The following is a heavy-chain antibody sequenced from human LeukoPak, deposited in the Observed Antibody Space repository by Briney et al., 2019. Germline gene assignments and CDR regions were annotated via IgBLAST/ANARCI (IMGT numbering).Heavy chain of an antibody. V-gene: IGHV3-48*01. D-gene: IGHD4-17*01. CDR3: ARAYGNAFDI. CDR1: GFTFSSYS. J-gene: IGHJ3*02. Sequence: GGSLRLSCAASGFTFSSYSMHWVRQAPEKGLQWVSYITGSSTTIYYADSVKGRFIISRDNAKNSLFLQMNSLRAEDTAVYYCARAYGNAFDIWGQGTMVTVSS. CDR2: ITGSSTTI.